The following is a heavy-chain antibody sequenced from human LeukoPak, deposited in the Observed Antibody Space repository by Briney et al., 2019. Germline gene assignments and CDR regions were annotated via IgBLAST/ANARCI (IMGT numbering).Heavy chain of an antibody. V-gene: IGHV3-48*03. CDR2: ISSSGTTI. CDR1: GFTFSPYE. D-gene: IGHD3-10*01. J-gene: IGHJ4*02. Sequence: GGSLRLSCATSGFTFSPYEMNWVRQAPGKGLEWVSSISSSGTTIYYADSVKGRFTISRDNAKNSLYLQMNSLRAEDTAVYYCVRERGLLFGYWGQGTLVTVSS. CDR3: VRERGLLFGY.